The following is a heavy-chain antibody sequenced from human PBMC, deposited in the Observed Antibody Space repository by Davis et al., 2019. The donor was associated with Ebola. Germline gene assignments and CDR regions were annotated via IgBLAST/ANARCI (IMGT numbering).Heavy chain of an antibody. CDR3: AREHRDGYQNGEFDY. J-gene: IGHJ4*02. CDR2: LYYSGST. V-gene: IGHV4-39*07. Sequence: MPSETLSLTCTVSGGSISTASHYWGWIRQPPGKGLEWIGSLYYSGSTYYNPSLKSRVTISIDTPKNQFSLRLRFVTAADTAVYYCAREHRDGYQNGEFDYWGLGTLVTVSS. D-gene: IGHD5-24*01. CDR1: GGSISTASHY.